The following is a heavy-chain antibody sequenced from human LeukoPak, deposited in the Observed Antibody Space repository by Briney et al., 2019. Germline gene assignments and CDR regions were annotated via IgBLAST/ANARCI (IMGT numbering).Heavy chain of an antibody. Sequence: NPSETLSLTCTVSSGSIRTSYCSWIRQPPGKGLEWIGYIYYSGSTNYNPSLKSRVTISVDTSKNQFSLKLSSVTAADTAVYYCARVHGANFYYYGMDVWGQGTTVIVSS. CDR1: SGSIRTSY. V-gene: IGHV4-59*01. J-gene: IGHJ6*02. D-gene: IGHD4-17*01. CDR2: IYYSGST. CDR3: ARVHGANFYYYGMDV.